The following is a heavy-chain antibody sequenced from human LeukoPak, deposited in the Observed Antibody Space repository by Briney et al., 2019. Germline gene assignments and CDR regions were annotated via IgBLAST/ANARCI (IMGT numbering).Heavy chain of an antibody. Sequence: GGSLRLSCAASGFTFSDYDMRWIRQAPGKGLEWISYISTSGSNIYYADSVKGRFTISRDNAKNPLYLQMNSLRAEGTAVYYCARDGCYSDACHIDFWGQGSLVTVSS. CDR3: ARDGCYSDACHIDF. CDR2: ISTSGSNI. CDR1: GFTFSDYD. D-gene: IGHD1-26*01. J-gene: IGHJ4*02. V-gene: IGHV3-11*04.